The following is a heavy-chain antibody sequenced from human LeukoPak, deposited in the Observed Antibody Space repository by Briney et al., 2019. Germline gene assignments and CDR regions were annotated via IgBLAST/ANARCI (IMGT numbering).Heavy chain of an antibody. Sequence: PGGSLTLSCSASGFTFSSYRMNWVRHAPGEGLEWVSSISSSSSYIYYADSVTGRFTISRDKAKNSLYLQMNSLRAEDTAVYYCASRAYDFWSGYPNQAYYFDYWGQGTLVTVSS. J-gene: IGHJ4*02. V-gene: IGHV3-21*01. CDR2: ISSSSSYI. CDR1: GFTFSSYR. CDR3: ASRAYDFWSGYPNQAYYFDY. D-gene: IGHD3/OR15-3a*01.